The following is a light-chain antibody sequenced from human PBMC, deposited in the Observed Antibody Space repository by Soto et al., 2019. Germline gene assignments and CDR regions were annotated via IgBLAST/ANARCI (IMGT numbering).Light chain of an antibody. CDR1: QSISTN. J-gene: IGKJ5*01. V-gene: IGKV3-20*01. CDR3: QQYGSSGT. Sequence: EIVMTQSPGTLSVSPGERASLSCRASQSISTNLAWYQLRPGQAPRLLIYDASNRATGIPARFSGSGSGTDFTLTISRLEPEDFAVYYCQQYGSSGTFGQGTRLEIK. CDR2: DAS.